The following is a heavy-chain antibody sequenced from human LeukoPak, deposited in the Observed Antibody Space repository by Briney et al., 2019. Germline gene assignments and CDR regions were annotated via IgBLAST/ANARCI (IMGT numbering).Heavy chain of an antibody. CDR3: AGRTRSYYYYGMDV. Sequence: SETLSLTCTVSGGSISSYYWSWIRQPPGKGLEWIGYIYYSGSTNYNPSLKSRVTISVDTSKNQFSLKLSSVTAADTAVYYCAGRTRSYYYYGMDVWGQGTTVTVSS. D-gene: IGHD1-14*01. J-gene: IGHJ6*02. CDR2: IYYSGST. V-gene: IGHV4-59*01. CDR1: GGSISSYY.